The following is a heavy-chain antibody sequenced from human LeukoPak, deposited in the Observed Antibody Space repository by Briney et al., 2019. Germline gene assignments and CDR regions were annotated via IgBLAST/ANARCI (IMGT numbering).Heavy chain of an antibody. J-gene: IGHJ4*02. Sequence: PGGSLRLSCAASGFNFSTYRMHWVRQGPGKGLESVSSISTSGPIYYADSVKGRFTISRDNAKNSLFLQMNSLRAEDTAVYYCAKLKNYGVDYWGQGTLVTVSS. V-gene: IGHV3-48*01. CDR2: ISTSGPI. CDR1: GFNFSTYR. CDR3: AKLKNYGVDY. D-gene: IGHD3-10*01.